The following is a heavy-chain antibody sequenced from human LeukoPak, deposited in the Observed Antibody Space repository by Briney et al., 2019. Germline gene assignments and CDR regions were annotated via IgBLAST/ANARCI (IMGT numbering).Heavy chain of an antibody. V-gene: IGHV4-59*01. CDR1: GGSISSYY. Sequence: SETLSLTCTVSGGSISSYYWSWIRQPPGKGLEWIGYICYSGSTNYNPSLKSRVTISVDTSKNQFSLKLSSVTAADTAVYYCARSGYSYGHYFDYWGQGTLVTVSS. D-gene: IGHD5-18*01. J-gene: IGHJ4*02. CDR2: ICYSGST. CDR3: ARSGYSYGHYFDY.